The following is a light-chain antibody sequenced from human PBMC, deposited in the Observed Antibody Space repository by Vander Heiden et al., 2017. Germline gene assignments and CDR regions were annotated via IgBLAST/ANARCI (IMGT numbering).Light chain of an antibody. CDR2: WAS. CDR3: QQDYSTPTWT. V-gene: IGKV4-1*01. J-gene: IGKJ1*01. CDR1: QSVLYSSNNKNY. Sequence: DIVMTQSPDSLAVSLGERATINCKSSQSVLYSSNNKNYLAWYQQKPGQPPKLLIYWASTRESGVPDRFSGSGYGTDFTLTISSLQAEDVAVYYCQQDYSTPTWTFGQGTRVEIK.